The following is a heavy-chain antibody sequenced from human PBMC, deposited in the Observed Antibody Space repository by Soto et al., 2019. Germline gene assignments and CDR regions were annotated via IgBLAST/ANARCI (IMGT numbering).Heavy chain of an antibody. CDR1: GVTSRNTG. Sequence: RRSCRVSWAASGVTSRNTGLLGFRQAPGKGQEWVGRIKSKTDGGTTDYAAPVKGRFTISRDDSKNTLYLQMNSLKTEDTAVYYCSTVFSFYGFGDHGDFLADWGQGTLVPGSS. V-gene: IGHV3-15*01. D-gene: IGHD2-2*03. CDR3: STVFSFYGFGDHGDFLAD. CDR2: IKSKTDGGTT. J-gene: IGHJ4*02.